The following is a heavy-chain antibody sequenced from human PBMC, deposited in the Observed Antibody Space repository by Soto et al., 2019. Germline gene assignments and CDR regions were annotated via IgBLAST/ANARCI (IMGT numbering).Heavy chain of an antibody. Sequence: SETLSLTCAVYGGSFSGYYWSWIRQPPGKGLEWIGEINHSGSTNYNPSLKSRVTISVDTSKNQFSPKLSSVTAADTAVYYCASPGVYYGMDVWGQGTTVTVSS. CDR2: INHSGST. CDR1: GGSFSGYY. V-gene: IGHV4-34*01. J-gene: IGHJ6*02. CDR3: ASPGVYYGMDV. D-gene: IGHD2-8*01.